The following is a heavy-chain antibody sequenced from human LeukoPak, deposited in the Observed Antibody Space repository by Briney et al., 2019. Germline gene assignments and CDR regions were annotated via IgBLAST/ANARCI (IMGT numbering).Heavy chain of an antibody. CDR1: GGSFSGYY. Sequence: PSETLSLTCAVYGGSFSGYYWSWIRQPPGKGLEWIGEINHSGSTNYNPSLKSRVTISVDTSKNQFSLKLSSVTAADTAVYYCARGDAFVTQSVAAKTAAGNGRYFQHWGQGTLVTVSS. V-gene: IGHV4-34*01. D-gene: IGHD6-13*01. J-gene: IGHJ1*01. CDR2: INHSGST. CDR3: ARGDAFVTQSVAAKTAAGNGRYFQH.